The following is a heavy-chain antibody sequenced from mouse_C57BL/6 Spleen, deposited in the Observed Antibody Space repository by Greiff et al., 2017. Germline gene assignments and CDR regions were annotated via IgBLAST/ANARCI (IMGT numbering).Heavy chain of an antibody. Sequence: EVKLVESGGGLVQPGGSLSLSCAASGFTFTDYYMSWVRQPPGKALEWLGFIRNKANGYTTEYSASVKGRFTISRDNSQSILYLQMNALRAEDSATYYCARYNGYSNPFDYWGKGTTLTVSS. CDR1: GFTFTDYY. J-gene: IGHJ2*01. CDR2: IRNKANGYTT. D-gene: IGHD2-5*01. CDR3: ARYNGYSNPFDY. V-gene: IGHV7-3*01.